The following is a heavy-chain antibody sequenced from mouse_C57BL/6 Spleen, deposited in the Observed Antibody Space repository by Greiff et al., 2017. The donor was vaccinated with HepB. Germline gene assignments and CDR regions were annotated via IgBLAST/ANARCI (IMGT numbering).Heavy chain of an antibody. J-gene: IGHJ2*01. CDR2: IDPETGGT. V-gene: IGHV1-15*01. CDR3: TRAGYYYFDY. D-gene: IGHD2-3*01. Sequence: VKLMESGAELVRPGASVTLSCKASGYTFTDYEMHWVKQTPVHGLEWIGAIDPETGGTAYNQKFKGKAILTADKSSSTAYMELRSLTSEDSAVYYCTRAGYYYFDYWGQGTTLTVSS. CDR1: GYTFTDYE.